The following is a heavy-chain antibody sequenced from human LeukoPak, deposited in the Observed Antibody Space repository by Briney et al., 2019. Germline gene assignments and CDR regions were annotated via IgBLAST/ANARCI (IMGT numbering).Heavy chain of an antibody. V-gene: IGHV3-23*01. CDR1: GFTFSSYG. Sequence: NPGGSLRLSCAASGFTFSSYGMSWVRQAPGKGLEWVSAISTSGGSTYYADSVKGRFTISRDNSKNTLSLQMNSLRAEDTAVYYCARDYYDGIGYYYEDYWGQGTLVTVSS. D-gene: IGHD3-22*01. CDR2: ISTSGGST. J-gene: IGHJ4*02. CDR3: ARDYYDGIGYYYEDY.